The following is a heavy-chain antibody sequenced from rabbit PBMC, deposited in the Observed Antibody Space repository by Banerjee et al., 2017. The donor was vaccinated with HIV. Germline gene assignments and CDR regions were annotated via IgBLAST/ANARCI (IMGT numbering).Heavy chain of an antibody. CDR2: IYTGSSGSP. CDR3: ARDLTGSSAYTFNL. V-gene: IGHV1S40*01. J-gene: IGHJ4*01. Sequence: QSLEESGGDLVKPGASLTLTCTASGFSFSNNSYMCWVRQAPGKGLEWIGCIYTGSSGSPYYASWAKGRFTASKTSSTTVTLQMTSLTAADTATYFCARDLTGSSAYTFNLWGQGTLVTVS. CDR1: GFSFSNNSY. D-gene: IGHD8-1*01.